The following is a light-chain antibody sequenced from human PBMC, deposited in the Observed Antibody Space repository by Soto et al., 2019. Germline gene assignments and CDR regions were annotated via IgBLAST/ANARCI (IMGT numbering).Light chain of an antibody. CDR3: CSSAGSDNYVL. CDR2: EAT. Sequence: QAVVTQPASVSGSPGQAITISCTGSSTNIGSSSLVSWYQQHPGKAPKLMIYEATKRPSGLSDRFSGSKSGNTASLTISGLQAEDEADYFCCSSAGSDNYVLFGGGTKVTVL. CDR1: STNIGSSSL. J-gene: IGLJ2*01. V-gene: IGLV2-23*01.